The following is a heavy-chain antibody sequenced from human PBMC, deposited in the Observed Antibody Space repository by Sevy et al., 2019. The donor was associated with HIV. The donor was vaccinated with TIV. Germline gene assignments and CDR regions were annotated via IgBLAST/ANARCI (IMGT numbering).Heavy chain of an antibody. CDR2: IIPIFGTA. V-gene: IGHV1-69*13. CDR3: ARDGGSGSYSNPGWCYYGMDV. J-gene: IGHJ6*04. D-gene: IGHD3-10*01. CDR1: GGTFSSYA. Sequence: ASVKVSCKASGGTFSSYAISWVRQAPGQGLEWMGGIIPIFGTANYAQKFQGRVTITADESTSAAYMGLSSLRSEDTAVYYCARDGGSGSYSNPGWCYYGMDVWGKGTTVNVSS.